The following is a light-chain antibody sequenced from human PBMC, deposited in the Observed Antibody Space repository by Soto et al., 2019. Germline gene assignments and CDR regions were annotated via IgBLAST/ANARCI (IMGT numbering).Light chain of an antibody. CDR1: SGDVGAYNY. CDR2: EVT. J-gene: IGLJ1*01. CDR3: SSFTTRITCV. V-gene: IGLV2-14*01. Sequence: QSVLTQPASVSGSPGQSITIPCTGTSGDVGAYNYVSWYQQLPGKAPKLIIYEVTNRPSGVSNRFSGSKSGNTASLTISGVQAEDEADYYCSSFTTRITCVFGTGKKVSV.